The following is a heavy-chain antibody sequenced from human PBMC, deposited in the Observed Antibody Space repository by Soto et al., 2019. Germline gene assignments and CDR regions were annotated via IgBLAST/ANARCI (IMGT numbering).Heavy chain of an antibody. CDR2: IYYSGST. Sequence: SETLSLTCTVSGGSVSSGSYYWSWIRQPPGKGLEWIGYIYYSGSTNYNPSLKSRVTISVDTSKNQFSLKLSSVTAAGTAVYYCAGYERGYSGYGVFDYWGQGTLVTVSS. J-gene: IGHJ4*02. D-gene: IGHD5-12*01. CDR3: AGYERGYSGYGVFDY. V-gene: IGHV4-61*01. CDR1: GGSVSSGSYY.